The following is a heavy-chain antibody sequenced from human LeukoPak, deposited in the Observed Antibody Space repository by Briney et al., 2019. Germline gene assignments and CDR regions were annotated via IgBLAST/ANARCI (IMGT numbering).Heavy chain of an antibody. V-gene: IGHV3-21*01. J-gene: IGHJ4*02. CDR3: AREEQQLVYFDY. D-gene: IGHD6-13*01. CDR2: ISSSSSYI. Sequence: GGYLRLSCAASGFTFISYTMNWVRQAPGKGLEWVSSISSSSSYIYYADSVKGRFTVSRDNAKNSLYLQMNSLRAEDTAVYYCAREEQQLVYFDYWGQRTLVTVSS. CDR1: GFTFISYT.